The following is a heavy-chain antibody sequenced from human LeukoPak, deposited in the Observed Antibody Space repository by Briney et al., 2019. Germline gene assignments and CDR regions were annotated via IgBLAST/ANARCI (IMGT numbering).Heavy chain of an antibody. CDR2: IRYDGNSK. CDR1: GFTFSSYA. CDR3: AKDRSGTWSYDL. D-gene: IGHD2-15*01. V-gene: IGHV3-30*02. Sequence: QPGGALRLCCAAYGFTFSSYAMDWVRQARGKGVGWVTIIRYDGNSKHYADSVKGRFTISRDNSKSTLYLQMDSLRVEDTAVYYCAKDRSGTWSYDLWGQGTLVTVSS. J-gene: IGHJ5*02.